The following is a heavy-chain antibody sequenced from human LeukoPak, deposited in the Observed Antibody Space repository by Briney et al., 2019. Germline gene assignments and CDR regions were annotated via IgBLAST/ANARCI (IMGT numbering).Heavy chain of an antibody. CDR2: IYSGGTI. D-gene: IGHD7-27*01. V-gene: IGHV3-66*01. Sequence: GGSLRLSCAASGFTVSSNYMSWVRQAPGKGLEWVSVIYSGGTIYYADSVKGRFTISRDNSKNTVYLEMNSLRAEDTAVYYCARDGENHYYDYWGQGTLVTVST. CDR1: GFTVSSNY. CDR3: ARDGENHYYDY. J-gene: IGHJ4*02.